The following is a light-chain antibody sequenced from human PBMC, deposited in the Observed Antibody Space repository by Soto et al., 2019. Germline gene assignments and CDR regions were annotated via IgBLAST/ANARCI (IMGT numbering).Light chain of an antibody. CDR2: DVN. CDR3: CSYGGSFYV. J-gene: IGLJ1*01. CDR1: SSDVGGYNY. V-gene: IGLV2-11*01. Sequence: QSVLTQPHSVSGSPGQSVAISCSGTSSDVGGYNYVSWYQQHPGKAPKLIIFDVNKRPSGVPDRFYGSKSGSTASLTISGLQAEDEADYYCCSYGGSFYVVGTGTKLTVL.